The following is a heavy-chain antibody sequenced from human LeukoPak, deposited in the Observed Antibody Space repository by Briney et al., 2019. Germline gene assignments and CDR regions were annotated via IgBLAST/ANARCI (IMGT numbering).Heavy chain of an antibody. CDR3: ARGRVTIFGVVIGPLPFDY. V-gene: IGHV4-30-2*01. CDR2: IYHSGST. D-gene: IGHD3-3*01. J-gene: IGHJ4*02. CDR1: GGSISSGGYY. Sequence: PSETLSLTCTVSGGSISSGGYYWSWIRQPPGKGLEWSGYIYHSGSTYYNPSLKSRVTISVDRSKNQFSLKLSSVTAADTAVYYCARGRVTIFGVVIGPLPFDYWGQGTLATVSS.